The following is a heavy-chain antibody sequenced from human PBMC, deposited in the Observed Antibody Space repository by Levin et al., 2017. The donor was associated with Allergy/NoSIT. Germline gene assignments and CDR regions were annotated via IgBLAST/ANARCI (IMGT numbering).Heavy chain of an antibody. Sequence: GGSLRLSCAASGFTFSDYYMSWIRQAPGKGLEWVSYISSSSSYTNYADSVKGRFTISRDNAKNSLYLQMNSLRAEDTAVYYCARRQLANYYYDYMDVWGKGTTVTVSS. J-gene: IGHJ6*03. V-gene: IGHV3-11*06. CDR1: GFTFSDYY. D-gene: IGHD6-13*01. CDR2: ISSSSSYT. CDR3: ARRQLANYYYDYMDV.